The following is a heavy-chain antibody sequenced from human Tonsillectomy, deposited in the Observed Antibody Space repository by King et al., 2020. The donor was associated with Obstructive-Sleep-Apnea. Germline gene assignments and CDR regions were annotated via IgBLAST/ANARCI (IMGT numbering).Heavy chain of an antibody. CDR3: ARGSGAADVNWFDP. D-gene: IGHD6-13*01. J-gene: IGHJ5*02. Sequence: VQLQQWGAGLLKPSETLSLTCAVYGGSFSDYYWSWIRQPPGKGLEWIGEINHSGSTNYNPSLKSRVTISVDMSKNQFSLKLTSVTAADTAMYYCARGSGAADVNWFDPWGQGALVTVSS. V-gene: IGHV4-34*01. CDR1: GGSFSDYY. CDR2: INHSGST.